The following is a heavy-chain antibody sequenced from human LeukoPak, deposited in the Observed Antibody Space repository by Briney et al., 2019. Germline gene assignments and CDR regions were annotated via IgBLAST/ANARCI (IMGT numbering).Heavy chain of an antibody. D-gene: IGHD3-22*01. CDR2: IYYSGST. J-gene: IGHJ5*02. CDR3: ARVPRYYYDSSGHKQNWFDP. V-gene: IGHV4-31*03. CDR1: GGSISSGGYY. Sequence: SETLSLTCTVSGGSISSGGYYWSWIRQHPGKGLEWIGYIYYSGSTYYNPSLKSRVTISVDTSKNQFSLKLSSVTAADTAVYYCARVPRYYYDSSGHKQNWFDPWGQGTLVTVSS.